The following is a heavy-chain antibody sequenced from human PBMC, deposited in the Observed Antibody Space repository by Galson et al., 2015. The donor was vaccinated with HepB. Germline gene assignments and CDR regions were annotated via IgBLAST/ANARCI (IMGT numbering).Heavy chain of an antibody. Sequence: SLRLSCAASGFALSSYAMNWVRQAPGKGLEWLSYISPSSSTIYYADSLMGRFITSRDNGDNSLYLQMNSLRDEDTAVYYCARDLTGYDVDWGQGTLVTVSS. CDR1: GFALSSYA. CDR2: ISPSSSTI. V-gene: IGHV3-48*02. J-gene: IGHJ4*02. CDR3: ARDLTGYDVD. D-gene: IGHD5-12*01.